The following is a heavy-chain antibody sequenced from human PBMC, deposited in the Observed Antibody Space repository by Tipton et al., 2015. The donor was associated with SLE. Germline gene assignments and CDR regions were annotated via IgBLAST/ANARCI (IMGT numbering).Heavy chain of an antibody. Sequence: TLSLTCTVSGGSISSYYWSWIRQPPGKGLEWIGYIYYSGSTNYNPSLKSRVTISVDTSKNQFSLKLSSVTAADTAVYYCARDARAGEFDYWGQGTLVTVPS. D-gene: IGHD3-16*01. V-gene: IGHV4-59*01. CDR3: ARDARAGEFDY. CDR1: GGSISSYY. CDR2: IYYSGST. J-gene: IGHJ4*02.